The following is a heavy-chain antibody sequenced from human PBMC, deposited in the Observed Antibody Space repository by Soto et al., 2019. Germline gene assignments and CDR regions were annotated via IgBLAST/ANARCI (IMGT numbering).Heavy chain of an antibody. CDR1: GFTFSSYG. D-gene: IGHD3-10*01. J-gene: IGHJ6*02. Sequence: GGSLRLSCAASGFTFSSYGMHWVRQAPGKGLEWVAVISYDGSNKYYADSVKGRFTISRDNSKNTLYLQMNSLRAEDTAVYYCAKGQGSGSSYYGMDVWGQGTTVTVSS. CDR2: ISYDGSNK. V-gene: IGHV3-30*18. CDR3: AKGQGSGSSYYGMDV.